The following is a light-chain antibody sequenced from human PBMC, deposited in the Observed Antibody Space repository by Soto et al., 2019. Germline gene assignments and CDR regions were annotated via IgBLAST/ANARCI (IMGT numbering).Light chain of an antibody. V-gene: IGKV3-20*01. CDR3: QQYDSSPPT. CDR1: QSVTSSY. Sequence: EIVLTQSPGTLSLSPGERATLSCRASQSVTSSYLAWYQQKPGQAPRLLIYGASRRATGIPDRFSGSGSGTDFTLTISRLEPEDFAVYYCQQYDSSPPTFGGRTKVEIK. J-gene: IGKJ4*01. CDR2: GAS.